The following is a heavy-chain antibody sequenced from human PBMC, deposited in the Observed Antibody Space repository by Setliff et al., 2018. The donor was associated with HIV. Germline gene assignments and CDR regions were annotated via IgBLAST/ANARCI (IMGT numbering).Heavy chain of an antibody. CDR1: GGSISGYS. V-gene: IGHV4-4*07. J-gene: IGHJ6*03. CDR3: ARERSSGYYYEHYYYMDV. Sequence: SETLSLTCTVSGGSISGYSWSWIRQPAGKGLEWIGRIYTSGSTNYNPSLKIRVTMSVDTSKNQFSLRLSSVTAADTAMYYCARERSSGYYYEHYYYMDVWGKGTTVTVSS. CDR2: IYTSGST. D-gene: IGHD3-22*01.